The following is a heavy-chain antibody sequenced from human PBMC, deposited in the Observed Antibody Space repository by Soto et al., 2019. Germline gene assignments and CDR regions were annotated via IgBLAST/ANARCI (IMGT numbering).Heavy chain of an antibody. J-gene: IGHJ6*03. Sequence: GASVKVSCKASGYTFTSYAMHWVRQAPGQRLEWMGWINAGNGNTKYSQKFQGRVTITRDTSASTAYMELSSLRSEDTAVYYCARDGYSSGCYYYYMDVWGKGTTVTVSS. D-gene: IGHD6-19*01. CDR1: GYTFTSYA. CDR3: ARDGYSSGCYYYYMDV. CDR2: INAGNGNT. V-gene: IGHV1-3*01.